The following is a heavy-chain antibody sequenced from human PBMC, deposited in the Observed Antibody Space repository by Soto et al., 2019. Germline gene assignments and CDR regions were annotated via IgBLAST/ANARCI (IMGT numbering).Heavy chain of an antibody. CDR3: AREAQPRY. J-gene: IGHJ4*02. V-gene: IGHV4-34*01. CDR2: INHSGST. D-gene: IGHD5-18*01. CDR1: GGSFSGYY. Sequence: QVPLQQWGAGLLKPSETLSLTCAVYGGSFSGYYWSWIRQPPGKGLEWIGEINHSGSTNYNPSLKSRVTITVDTSKNQFSLKLSSVTAADTAVYYCAREAQPRYWGEGTLVTVSS.